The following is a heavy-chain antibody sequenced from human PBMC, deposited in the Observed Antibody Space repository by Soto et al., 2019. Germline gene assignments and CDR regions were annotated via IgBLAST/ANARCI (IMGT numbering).Heavy chain of an antibody. J-gene: IGHJ4*02. V-gene: IGHV3-15*01. Sequence: EVQLVESGGGLVKPGGSLRLSCAASGFTFSNAWMSWVRQAPGKGLEWVGRIKSKTDGGTTDYAAPVKGRFTISRDDSKNTLYLQMNSLKTEDTAVYYCTTDPYFPYGDFDYWGQGTLVTVSS. CDR3: TTDPYFPYGDFDY. CDR1: GFTFSNAW. CDR2: IKSKTDGGTT. D-gene: IGHD4-17*01.